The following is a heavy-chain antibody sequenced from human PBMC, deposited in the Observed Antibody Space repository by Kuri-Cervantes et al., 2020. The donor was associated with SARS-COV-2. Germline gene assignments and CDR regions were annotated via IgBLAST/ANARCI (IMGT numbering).Heavy chain of an antibody. V-gene: IGHV3-23*01. J-gene: IGHJ5*02. D-gene: IGHD2-15*01. CDR2: ISAGGGRT. CDR1: GFILGSCG. CDR3: ARVVAAAGRLWFDP. Sequence: GGSLRLSCAASGFILGSCGMTWVRQAPGKGLQWVSSISAGGGRTDYADSVEGRFTISRDNSKKMVFLQMDKLSDEDAALYYCARVVAAAGRLWFDPWGQGTPVTVSS.